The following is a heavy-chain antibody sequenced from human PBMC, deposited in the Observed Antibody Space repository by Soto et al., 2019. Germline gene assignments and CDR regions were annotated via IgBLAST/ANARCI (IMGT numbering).Heavy chain of an antibody. D-gene: IGHD3-10*01. Sequence: ASVQVSCKASGYTFTGYYRHWVRQAPGQGLEWMGWINPNSGGTNYAQKFQGWVTMTRDTSISTAYMELSRLRSDDTAVYYCATRASRGEDAFDIWGQGTMVTVSS. J-gene: IGHJ3*02. V-gene: IGHV1-2*04. CDR3: ATRASRGEDAFDI. CDR2: INPNSGGT. CDR1: GYTFTGYY.